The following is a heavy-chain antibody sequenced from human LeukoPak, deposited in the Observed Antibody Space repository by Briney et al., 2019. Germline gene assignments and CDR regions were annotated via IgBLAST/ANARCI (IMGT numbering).Heavy chain of an antibody. CDR2: ISAYNGNT. J-gene: IGHJ5*02. CDR3: ARAPDIVVVPADYVVSWFDP. V-gene: IGHV1-18*01. D-gene: IGHD2-2*01. CDR1: GYSLSSYG. Sequence: ASVKVSCKASGYSLSSYGISWVRQAPGQGLEWMGWISAYNGNTNYAQKLQGRVTMTTDTSTSTAYMELRSLRSDDTAVYYCARAPDIVVVPADYVVSWFDPWGQGTLVTVSS.